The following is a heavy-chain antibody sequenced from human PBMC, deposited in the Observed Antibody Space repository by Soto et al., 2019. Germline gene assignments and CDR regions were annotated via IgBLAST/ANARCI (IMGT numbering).Heavy chain of an antibody. V-gene: IGHV3-23*01. Sequence: GGSMILSCRASGFPCSTYTRNWVRQDPGKGLEWVSGINAPGSPTYYAASVKGRFTVSRDNSKKMLFLQMNSLRDEDPAVYYCAKDRHPDGIWTFDSWGPGTLVTVSS. CDR2: INAPGSPT. CDR3: AKDRHPDGIWTFDS. D-gene: IGHD3-9*01. J-gene: IGHJ4*02. CDR1: GFPCSTYT.